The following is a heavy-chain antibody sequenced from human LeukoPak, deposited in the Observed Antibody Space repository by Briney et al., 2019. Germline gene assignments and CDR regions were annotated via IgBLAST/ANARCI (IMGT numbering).Heavy chain of an antibody. D-gene: IGHD2-21*01. J-gene: IGHJ4*02. Sequence: GGSLRLSCAASGFTFSSFGMHWVRQAPGKGLEWVAFIRYDGTDKYYADSVKGRFTISRDNSKNTLYLQMNSLRPEDSAVYYCAPRVVVITAPFDYWGQGTLVTVSS. CDR1: GFTFSSFG. CDR3: APRVVVITAPFDY. CDR2: IRYDGTDK. V-gene: IGHV3-30*02.